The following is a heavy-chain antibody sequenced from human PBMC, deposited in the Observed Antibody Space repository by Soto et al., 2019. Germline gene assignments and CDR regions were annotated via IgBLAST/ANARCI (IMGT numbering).Heavy chain of an antibody. Sequence: EVQLLESVGGLVQPGGSLRLSCAASGFTFSSYAMSWVRQAPGKGLEWVSAISGSGGSTYYADSVKGRFTISTDNSKNTLYLQMNRLRAEDTAVYYCAKDLGRGSSSSSFDHVGGRRDDYWGQRTLVTVSS. D-gene: IGHD6-6*01. CDR2: ISGSGGST. CDR3: AKDLGRGSSSSSFDHVGGRRDDY. CDR1: GFTFSSYA. V-gene: IGHV3-23*01. J-gene: IGHJ4*02.